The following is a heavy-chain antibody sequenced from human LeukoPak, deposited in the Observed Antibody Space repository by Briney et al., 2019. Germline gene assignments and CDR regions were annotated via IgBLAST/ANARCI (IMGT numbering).Heavy chain of an antibody. CDR3: ARVWDMVLDY. J-gene: IGHJ4*02. D-gene: IGHD3-10*01. Sequence: SDTLSLTCTVSGGSISSSSYYWGWIRQPPGKGLEWIGSIYYSGSTYYNPSLKSRVTISVDTSKNQFSLKLSSVTAADTAVYYCARVWDMVLDYWGQGTLVTVSS. CDR1: GGSISSSSYY. CDR2: IYYSGST. V-gene: IGHV4-39*07.